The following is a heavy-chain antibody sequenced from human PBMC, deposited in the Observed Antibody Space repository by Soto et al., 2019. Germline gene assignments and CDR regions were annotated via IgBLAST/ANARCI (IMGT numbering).Heavy chain of an antibody. V-gene: IGHV3-23*01. CDR3: AKDLVGSNADYYDY. CDR2: ISGSGGST. CDR1: GFTFSGYA. J-gene: IGHJ4*02. D-gene: IGHD2-15*01. Sequence: GGSLRLSCAASGFTFSGYAMSWVRQAPGKGMEWVAAISGSGGSTYYADSVKGRFTISRENSKNTLYLQMNSLRAEDAAVYYCAKDLVGSNADYYDYWGQGTLVTVSS.